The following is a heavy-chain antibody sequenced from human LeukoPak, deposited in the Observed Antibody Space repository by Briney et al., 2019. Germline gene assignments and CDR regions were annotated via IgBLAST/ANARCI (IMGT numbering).Heavy chain of an antibody. CDR2: IYYSGST. CDR1: GGSISSYY. CDR3: ATLGYCSAGSC. V-gene: IGHV4-59*08. J-gene: IGHJ3*01. Sequence: SETLSLTCTVSGGSISSYYWSWIRQPPGKGLEWIGYIYYSGSTNYNPSLKSRVTISVDTSKNQFSLKLSSVTAADTAVYYCATLGYCSAGSCWGQGTMVTVSS. D-gene: IGHD2-15*01.